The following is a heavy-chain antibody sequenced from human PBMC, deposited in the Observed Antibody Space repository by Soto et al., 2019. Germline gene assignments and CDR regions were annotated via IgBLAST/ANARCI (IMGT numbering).Heavy chain of an antibody. J-gene: IGHJ6*02. CDR2: IYYSGST. Sequence: PSETLSLTCTVSGGSISSGDYYWSWIRQPPGKGLEWIGYIYYSGSTYYNPSLKSRVTISVDTSKNQFSLKLSSVTAADTAVYYCARVRTSYYYYYGMDVWGQGTTVTVSS. D-gene: IGHD2-8*01. V-gene: IGHV4-30-4*01. CDR3: ARVRTSYYYYYGMDV. CDR1: GGSISSGDYY.